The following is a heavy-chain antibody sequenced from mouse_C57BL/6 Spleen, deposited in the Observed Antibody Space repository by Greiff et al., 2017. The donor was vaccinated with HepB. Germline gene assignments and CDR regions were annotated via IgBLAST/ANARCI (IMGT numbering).Heavy chain of an antibody. V-gene: IGHV1-82*01. Sequence: VQLQQSGPELVKPGASVKISCKASGYAFSSSWMNWVKQRPGKGLEWIGRIYPGDGDTNYNGKFKGKATLTAEKSSSTAYMQLSSLTSEDSAVYFCARDYDGHYYFDYWGQGTTLTVSS. J-gene: IGHJ2*01. CDR1: GYAFSSSW. CDR3: ARDYDGHYYFDY. D-gene: IGHD2-4*01. CDR2: IYPGDGDT.